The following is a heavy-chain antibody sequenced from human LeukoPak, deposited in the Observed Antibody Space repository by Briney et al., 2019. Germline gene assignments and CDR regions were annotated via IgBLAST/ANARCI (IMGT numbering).Heavy chain of an antibody. V-gene: IGHV3-21*01. CDR1: GFTFSSYS. CDR3: ARDAPGLIVVVPAAIGWFDP. Sequence: AGGSLRLSCAASGFTFSSYSMNWVRQAPGKGLEWVSSISSSSSYIYYADSVKGRFTISRDNAKNSLYLQMNSLRAEDTAVYYCARDAPGLIVVVPAAIGWFDPWGQGTLVTVSS. J-gene: IGHJ5*02. CDR2: ISSSSSYI. D-gene: IGHD2-2*01.